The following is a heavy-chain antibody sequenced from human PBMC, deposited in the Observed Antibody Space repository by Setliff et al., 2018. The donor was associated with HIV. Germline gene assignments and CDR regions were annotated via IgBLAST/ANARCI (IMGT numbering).Heavy chain of an antibody. CDR2: IYHSGSS. J-gene: IGHJ4*02. Sequence: PSETLSLTCAVSGGSIRSSNWWSWVRQPPGKGLEWIGEIYHSGSSNYNPSLKSRVTISVDKSKNQFSLKMSTVTAADTAVYYCARVYDSSGYYFDFWGQGTLVTVSS. V-gene: IGHV4-4*02. CDR1: GGSIRSSNW. CDR3: ARVYDSSGYYFDF. D-gene: IGHD3-22*01.